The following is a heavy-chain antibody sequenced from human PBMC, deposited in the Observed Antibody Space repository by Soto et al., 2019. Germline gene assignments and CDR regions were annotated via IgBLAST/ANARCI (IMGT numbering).Heavy chain of an antibody. J-gene: IGHJ4*02. Sequence: GASVKVSCKASGGTFSSYAISWVRQAPGQGLEWMGGIIPIFGTANYAQKFQGRVTITADESTSTAYMELSSLRSEDTAVYYCARSGKFVEEIGRPGIAVPGTSDYFDYWGQGTLVTVSS. CDR1: GGTFSSYA. CDR3: ARSGKFVEEIGRPGIAVPGTSDYFDY. CDR2: IIPIFGTA. D-gene: IGHD6-19*01. V-gene: IGHV1-69*13.